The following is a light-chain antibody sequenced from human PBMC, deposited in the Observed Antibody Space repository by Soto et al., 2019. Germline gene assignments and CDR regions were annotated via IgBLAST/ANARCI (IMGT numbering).Light chain of an antibody. CDR1: QSVSSNY. Sequence: EIVLTQSPATLSLSPGERATLSCRASQSVSSNYLAWYQQKPGQAPRLLIYGASSRATGIPDRFSGSGSGTDFTLTISRLEPEDFAVYYCQQRNDWRRGTFGQGTRLEIK. CDR3: QQRNDWRRGT. J-gene: IGKJ5*01. CDR2: GAS. V-gene: IGKV3D-20*02.